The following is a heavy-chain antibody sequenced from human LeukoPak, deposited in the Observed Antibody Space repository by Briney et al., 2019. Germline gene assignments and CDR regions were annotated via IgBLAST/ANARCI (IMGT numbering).Heavy chain of an antibody. V-gene: IGHV4-59*08. Sequence: KPSETLSLTCTGSGGSIRSYYWSWIRQPPGKGLEWIGYIYYSGSTNYNPSLKSRVTISVDTSRNQFSLKLSSVTAADTAVYYCARRRGRGYDLPSKYYFDYWGQGTLVTVSS. J-gene: IGHJ4*02. CDR2: IYYSGST. CDR1: GGSIRSYY. D-gene: IGHD5-12*01. CDR3: ARRRGRGYDLPSKYYFDY.